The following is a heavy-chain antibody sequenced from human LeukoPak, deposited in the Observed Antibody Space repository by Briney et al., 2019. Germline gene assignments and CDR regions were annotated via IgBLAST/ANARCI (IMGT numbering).Heavy chain of an antibody. V-gene: IGHV1-8*01. CDR3: ARLLRSSWYGSYYHYYMDV. J-gene: IGHJ6*03. CDR2: MYPNSGNT. CDR1: GYTFSSYG. D-gene: IGHD6-13*01. Sequence: ASVKVSCKASGYTFSSYGINWVRQATGQGLEWMGWMYPNSGNTGYAQKFQGRVTMTRNTSISTAYMELSFLSSEDTAVYYCARLLRSSWYGSYYHYYMDVWGKGTTVTISS.